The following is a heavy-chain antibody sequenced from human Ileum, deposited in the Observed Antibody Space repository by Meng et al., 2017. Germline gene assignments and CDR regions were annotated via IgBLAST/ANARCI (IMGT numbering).Heavy chain of an antibody. D-gene: IGHD4-23*01. J-gene: IGHJ4*02. CDR1: SGSISSNTY. CDR3: ARHGGYSLDF. V-gene: IGHV4-4*02. Sequence: QVQLQESGPGLVMPSGTLSVTCAVSSGSISSNTYWSWVRQPPGKGLEWIGQISHSASAYYNPSLKSRVTMSVNKSQNQFSPMLTYVDVAHTAIHDCARHGGYSLDFWGQGTLVTVSS. CDR2: ISHSASA.